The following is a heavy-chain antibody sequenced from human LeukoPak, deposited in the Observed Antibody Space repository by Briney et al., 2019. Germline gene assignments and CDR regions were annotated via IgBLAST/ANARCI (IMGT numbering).Heavy chain of an antibody. Sequence: GGSLRLSCAASGFTFSSYSMNWVRQAPGKGPEWVSSISSSSSYIYYADSVKGRFTICRDNAKHSLYLQMNSLRAEDTAVYYCAREGTYSSSPTFAPGDQGTLFTVSS. V-gene: IGHV3-21*01. CDR2: ISSSSSYI. CDR1: GFTFSSYS. D-gene: IGHD6-6*01. CDR3: AREGTYSSSPTFAP. J-gene: IGHJ5*02.